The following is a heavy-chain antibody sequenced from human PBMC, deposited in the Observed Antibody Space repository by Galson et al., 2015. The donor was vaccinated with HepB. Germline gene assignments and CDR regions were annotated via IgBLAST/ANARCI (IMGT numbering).Heavy chain of an antibody. J-gene: IGHJ6*02. CDR3: AARLLHSGGMDV. D-gene: IGHD3-10*01. Sequence: SLRLSCAASEFILSMYWMNWVRQAPGTGLEWVANIKEDGREKNYVDSVKGRFTISRDNAKNTLYLQMNSLRAEDTAVYYCAARLLHSGGMDVWGQGTTVTVSS. CDR1: EFILSMYW. CDR2: IKEDGREK. V-gene: IGHV3-7*02.